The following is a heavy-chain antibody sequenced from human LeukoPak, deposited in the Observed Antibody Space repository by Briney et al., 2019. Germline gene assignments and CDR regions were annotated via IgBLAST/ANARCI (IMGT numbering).Heavy chain of an antibody. CDR1: GYTFTGYY. Sequence: GASVKVSCKASGYTFTGYYMHWVRQAPGRGREWMGWINPNSGGTNYAQQFQGRVTMTRDTSISTAYIELSRLRSDDTAVYYCAREKAQGYNWRDFDYWGQGTLVTVSS. CDR2: INPNSGGT. CDR3: AREKAQGYNWRDFDY. J-gene: IGHJ4*02. D-gene: IGHD1-20*01. V-gene: IGHV1-2*02.